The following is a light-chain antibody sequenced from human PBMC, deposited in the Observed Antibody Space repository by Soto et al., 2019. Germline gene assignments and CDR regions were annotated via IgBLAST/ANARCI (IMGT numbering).Light chain of an antibody. CDR3: CSCAGSSTYV. Sequence: QSVLTQPASVSGSPGQSITISCTGTSSDVGSYNLVSWYQQHPGKAPKFMIYEATKRPSGVSNRFSGSKSGNTASLTISGLQAEDEADYYCCSCAGSSTYVFGTGTKLTVL. CDR1: SSDVGSYNL. CDR2: EAT. J-gene: IGLJ1*01. V-gene: IGLV2-23*01.